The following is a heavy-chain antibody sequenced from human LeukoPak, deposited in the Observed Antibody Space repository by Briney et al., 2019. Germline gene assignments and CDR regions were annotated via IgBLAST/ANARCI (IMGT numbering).Heavy chain of an antibody. CDR2: IIPIFGTA. D-gene: IGHD3-16*01. CDR3: ARDLSGGGKYYYYYMDV. CDR1: GYTFTSYG. J-gene: IGHJ6*03. V-gene: IGHV1-69*13. Sequence: GASVKVSCKASGYTFTSYGISWVRQAPGQGLEWMGGIIPIFGTANYAQKFQGRVTITADESTSTAYMELSSLRSEDTAVYYCARDLSGGGKYYYYYMDVWGKGTTVTISS.